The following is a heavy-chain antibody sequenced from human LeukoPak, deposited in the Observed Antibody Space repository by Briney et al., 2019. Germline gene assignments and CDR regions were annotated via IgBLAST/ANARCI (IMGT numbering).Heavy chain of an antibody. CDR2: INSDGRST. D-gene: IGHD1-26*01. CDR1: GFTFSRYW. Sequence: GGSLRLSCVASGFTFSRYWMHWVRQAPGKGLVWVSRINSDGRSTNYADSVKGRFSISRDNAENTLYLQMNSLRVEDTAVYYCASYRRGLPRERLYDYWGQGTLVTVSS. V-gene: IGHV3-74*01. CDR3: ASYRRGLPRERLYDY. J-gene: IGHJ4*02.